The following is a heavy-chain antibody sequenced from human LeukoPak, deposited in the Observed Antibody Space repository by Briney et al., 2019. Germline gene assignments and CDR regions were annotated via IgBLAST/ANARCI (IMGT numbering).Heavy chain of an antibody. V-gene: IGHV4-59*08. Sequence: SETLSLTCTVSGGSISSYYWSWIRQPPGKGLEWIGYIYYSGSTNYSPSLRSRATMSADTSKNQFSLKLTSVTAADTAVYYCARQSYGDYFAYWGQGILVTVSS. J-gene: IGHJ4*02. CDR2: IYYSGST. D-gene: IGHD3-10*01. CDR3: ARQSYGDYFAY. CDR1: GGSISSYY.